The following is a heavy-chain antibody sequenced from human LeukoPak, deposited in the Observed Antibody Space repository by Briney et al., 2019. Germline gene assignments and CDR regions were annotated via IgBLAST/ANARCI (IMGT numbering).Heavy chain of an antibody. D-gene: IGHD3/OR15-3a*01. Sequence: SGPTLVNPTQTLTLTCTFSGGVGVGWIRQPPGKALEWLALNYWDDDKRYSPSLRSRLTITKDTSKNQVVLTVTKMDPVDTATYYCAHLDSPGTFDIWGQGTMVTDSS. CDR3: AHLDSPGTFDI. J-gene: IGHJ3*02. CDR2: NYWDDDK. CDR1: GGVG. V-gene: IGHV2-5*02.